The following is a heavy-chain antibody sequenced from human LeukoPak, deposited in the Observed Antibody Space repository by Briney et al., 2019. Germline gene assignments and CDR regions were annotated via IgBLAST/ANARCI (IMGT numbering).Heavy chain of an antibody. CDR3: ARRGYDYIYDY. CDR2: ISPRSGDS. Sequence: ASVKVSCKASGYTSTDYYIHWVRQAPGQGLEWMAWISPRSGDSDNAQRFQGRVIMTRDTSINTVYLELSSLRSDDTAIYYCARRGYDYIYDYWGQGTLVTVSS. J-gene: IGHJ4*02. D-gene: IGHD4-11*01. CDR1: GYTSTDYY. V-gene: IGHV1-2*02.